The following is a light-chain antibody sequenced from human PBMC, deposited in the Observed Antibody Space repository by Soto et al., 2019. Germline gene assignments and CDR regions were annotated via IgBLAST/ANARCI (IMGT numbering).Light chain of an antibody. Sequence: IQLTQSPSSLSASVGDRVTITCRASQGISSYLAWYQQKPGKAPQLLIYAASTLQSGVPSRFSGSGSGTDFTLTISSLQPEDFATYYCQQLDSYLRTFGGGTRVEIK. V-gene: IGKV1-9*01. CDR3: QQLDSYLRT. CDR2: AAS. J-gene: IGKJ4*01. CDR1: QGISSY.